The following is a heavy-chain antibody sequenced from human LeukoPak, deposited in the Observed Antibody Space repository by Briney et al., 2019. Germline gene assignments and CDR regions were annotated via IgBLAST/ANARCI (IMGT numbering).Heavy chain of an antibody. CDR2: INPSGGST. CDR1: GYTFTSYY. Sequence: ASVKVSCKASGYTFTSYYMHWVRQAPGQGLEWMGIINPSGGSTSYAQKFQGRVTMTRDTSTSTVYMELSSLRSEDTAVYYCASLGIAAPYFDYWGQGTLVTVSS. J-gene: IGHJ4*02. CDR3: ASLGIAAPYFDY. D-gene: IGHD6-6*01. V-gene: IGHV1-46*03.